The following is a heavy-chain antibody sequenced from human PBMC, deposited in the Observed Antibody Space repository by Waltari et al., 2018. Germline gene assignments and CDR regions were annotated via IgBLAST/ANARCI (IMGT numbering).Heavy chain of an antibody. J-gene: IGHJ4*02. V-gene: IGHV5-51*01. D-gene: IGHD2-15*01. Sequence: EVQLVQSGAEVKKPGESLKISCKGSGYSFTSYWIGWVRQMPGKGLEWMGLIYPGDSDTRYSPSFQGQVTSSADKSISTAYLQWSSLKASDTAMYYCARPEYCSGGSCYPPRDWGQGTLVTVSS. CDR3: ARPEYCSGGSCYPPRD. CDR2: IYPGDSDT. CDR1: GYSFTSYW.